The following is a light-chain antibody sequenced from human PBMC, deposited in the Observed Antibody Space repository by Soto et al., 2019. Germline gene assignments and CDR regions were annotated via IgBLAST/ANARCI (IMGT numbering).Light chain of an antibody. J-gene: IGLJ1*01. CDR3: SSYTSSSPRV. CDR1: ISDVGGYNY. V-gene: IGLV2-14*01. Sequence: QTVLTQPPSVCGSPGQSVTISCTGTISDVGGYNYVSWYQQHPGKAPKLMIYEVSNRPSGVSNRFSGSKSGNTASLTISGLQAEDEADYYCSSYTSSSPRVFGTGTKVTVL. CDR2: EVS.